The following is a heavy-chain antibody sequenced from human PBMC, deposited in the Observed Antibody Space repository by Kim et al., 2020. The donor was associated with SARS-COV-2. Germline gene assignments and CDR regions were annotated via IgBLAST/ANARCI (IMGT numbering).Heavy chain of an antibody. V-gene: IGHV4-34*01. CDR2: INHSGST. Sequence: SETLSLTCAVYGGSFSGYYWSWIRQPPGKGLEWIGEINHSGSTNYNPSLKSRVTISVDTSKNQFSLKLSSVTAADTAMYYCESLEDWYLGVDYCGQGTLVTVSS. J-gene: IGHJ4*02. D-gene: IGHD3-9*01. CDR1: GGSFSGYY. CDR3: ESLEDWYLGVDY.